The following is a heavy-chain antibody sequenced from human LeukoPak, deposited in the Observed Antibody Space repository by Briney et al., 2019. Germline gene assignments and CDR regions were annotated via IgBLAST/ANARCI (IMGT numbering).Heavy chain of an antibody. CDR1: GESISGYF. J-gene: IGHJ3*02. V-gene: IGHV4-59*08. CDR2: IYYSGST. CDR3: ARMRGNNWNYGDDAFDI. D-gene: IGHD1-7*01. Sequence: SETLSLTCAVYGESISGYFWSWIRQPPGKGLEWIGYIYYSGSTNYNPSLKSRVTISVDTSKNQFSLKLSSVTAADTAVYYCARMRGNNWNYGDDAFDIWGQGTMVTVSS.